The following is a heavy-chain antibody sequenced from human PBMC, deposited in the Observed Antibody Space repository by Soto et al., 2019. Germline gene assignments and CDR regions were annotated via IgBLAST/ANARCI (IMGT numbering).Heavy chain of an antibody. J-gene: IGHJ5*02. CDR1: GGSISSGDYY. CDR2: IYYSGST. Sequence: SETLSLTCTVSGGSISSGDYYWSWIRQPPGKGLEWIGYIYYSGSTYYNPSLKSRVTISVDTSKNQFSLKLSSVTAADTAVYYCARANPYYYDSSGYPTHRRNWVDPWGQGTLVTVSS. D-gene: IGHD3-22*01. CDR3: ARANPYYYDSSGYPTHRRNWVDP. V-gene: IGHV4-30-4*01.